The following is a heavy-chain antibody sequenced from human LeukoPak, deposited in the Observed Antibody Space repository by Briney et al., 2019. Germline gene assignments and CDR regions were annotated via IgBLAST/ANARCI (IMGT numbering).Heavy chain of an antibody. CDR2: ISYDGSNK. D-gene: IGHD3-16*01. V-gene: IGHV3-30*18. J-gene: IGHJ4*02. CDR1: GFTFSSYG. Sequence: GGSLRLSCAASGFTFSSYGMHWVRQAPGKGLEWVAVISYDGSNKYYADSVKGRSTISRDNSKNTLYLQMNSLRAEDTAVYYCAKTYGGGSDYWGQGTLVTVSS. CDR3: AKTYGGGSDY.